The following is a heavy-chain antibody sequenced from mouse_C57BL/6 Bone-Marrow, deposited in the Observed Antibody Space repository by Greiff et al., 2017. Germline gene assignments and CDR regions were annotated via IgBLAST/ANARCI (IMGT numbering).Heavy chain of an antibody. J-gene: IGHJ4*01. CDR1: GYTFTSYW. V-gene: IGHV1-64*01. CDR2: IHPNSGST. D-gene: IGHD2-12*01. Sequence: QVQLQQSGAELVKPGASVKLSCKASGYTFTSYWMHWVKQRPGQGLEWIGMIHPNSGSTNYNEKFKSKATLTVDKSSSTAYMQLSSLTSEDSAVYYCARNDYSYAMDYWGQGTSVTGSS. CDR3: ARNDYSYAMDY.